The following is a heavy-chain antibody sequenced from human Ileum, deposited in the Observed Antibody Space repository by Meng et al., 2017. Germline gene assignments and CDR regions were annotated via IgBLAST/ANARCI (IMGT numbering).Heavy chain of an antibody. CDR3: ARYGGSGSYWHFDP. CDR1: GGSFSVYY. Sequence: QVQLQQWGAGRWKPSEAVSSSCAVYGGSFSVYYWTWIRQPPGKGLGWSGESHHSGSNNYNPSLKSRVTMSIDTSKIQFSLELSSVTAAGAAVYYCARYGGSGSYWHFDPWGRGTLVTVSS. V-gene: IGHV4-34*01. D-gene: IGHD3-10*01. CDR2: SHHSGSN. J-gene: IGHJ2*01.